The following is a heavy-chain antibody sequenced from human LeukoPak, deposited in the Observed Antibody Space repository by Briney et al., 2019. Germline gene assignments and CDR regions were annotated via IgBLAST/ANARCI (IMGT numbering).Heavy chain of an antibody. CDR1: GFTFSSYA. CDR3: AKGEYYYGSGSYYLDY. D-gene: IGHD3-10*01. J-gene: IGHJ4*02. V-gene: IGHV3-23*01. CDR2: ISGSGGST. Sequence: GGSLRLSCAASGFTFSSYAMSWVRQAPGKGLEWVSAISGSGGSTYYADSVKGRFTISRDNSKNTLYLQLNSLRAEDTAVYYCAKGEYYYGSGSYYLDYWGQGTLVTVSS.